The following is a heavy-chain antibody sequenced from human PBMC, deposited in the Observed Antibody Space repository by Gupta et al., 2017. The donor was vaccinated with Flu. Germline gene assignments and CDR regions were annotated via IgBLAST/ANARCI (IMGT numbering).Heavy chain of an antibody. CDR3: ASVGYGSPSEPGPLDY. CDR2: ISSDSEYI. J-gene: IGHJ4*03. V-gene: IGHV3-21*01. Sequence: APGKGREWVSIISSDSEYIYHADAVKGRFTISRDNAKNSLYLQMNSLSAEDTAVYYCASVGYGSPSEPGPLDYWGHGTLVTVSS. D-gene: IGHD6-6*01.